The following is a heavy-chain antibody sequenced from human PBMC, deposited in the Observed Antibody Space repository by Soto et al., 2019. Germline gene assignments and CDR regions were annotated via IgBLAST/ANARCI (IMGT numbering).Heavy chain of an antibody. CDR2: ISAYNGNT. CDR3: ARDLGMYYYASSGYHWFDP. J-gene: IGHJ5*02. D-gene: IGHD3-22*01. CDR1: GYTFTSYG. V-gene: IGHV1-18*01. Sequence: QVQLVQSGAEVKKPGASVKVSRKASGYTFTSYGISWVRQAPGQGLEWMGWISAYNGNTNYAQKLQGRVTMTTDTSPSTAYMGLRRLGYDDTAVYCCARDLGMYYYASSGYHWFDPWGQGTLVSVSS.